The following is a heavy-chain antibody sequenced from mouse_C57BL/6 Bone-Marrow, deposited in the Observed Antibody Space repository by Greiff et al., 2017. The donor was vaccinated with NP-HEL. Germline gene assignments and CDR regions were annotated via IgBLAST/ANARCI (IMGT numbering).Heavy chain of an antibody. D-gene: IGHD1-1*01. CDR1: GFSFNTYA. CDR3: VRHSVYYYGSSYRWYFDV. V-gene: IGHV10-1*01. CDR2: IRSKSNNYAT. Sequence: EVQLVESGGGLVQPKGSLKLSCAASGFSFNTYAMNWVRQAPGKGLEWVARIRSKSNNYATYYADSVKDRFTISRDDSESMLYLQMNNLKTEDTAMYYCVRHSVYYYGSSYRWYFDVWGTGTTVTVSS. J-gene: IGHJ1*03.